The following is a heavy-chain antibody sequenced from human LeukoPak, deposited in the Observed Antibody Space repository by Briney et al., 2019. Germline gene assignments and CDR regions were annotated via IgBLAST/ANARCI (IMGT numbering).Heavy chain of an antibody. Sequence: SETLSLTCAVYGGSFSGYSWSWIRQPPGKGLEWIGEINHSGGTNYNPSLKSRVTISVDTSKNQFSLKLSSVTAADTAVYYCARSNYFGSGSYETPHWFDPWGQGTQVTVSS. V-gene: IGHV4-34*01. CDR2: INHSGGT. CDR1: GGSFSGYS. CDR3: ARSNYFGSGSYETPHWFDP. J-gene: IGHJ5*02. D-gene: IGHD3-10*01.